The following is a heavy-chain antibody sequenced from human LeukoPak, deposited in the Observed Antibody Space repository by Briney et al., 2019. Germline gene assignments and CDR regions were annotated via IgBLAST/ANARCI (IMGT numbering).Heavy chain of an antibody. D-gene: IGHD4-17*01. J-gene: IGHJ4*02. CDR3: ARVRYGDYLYPRIDFFDY. V-gene: IGHV3-23*01. CDR1: GFTFGDYA. CDR2: ISGRGDST. Sequence: PGGSLGLSCTASGFTFGDYAMSWVRQAPGKGLEWVSAISGRGDSTYYADSVRGRFTISRDNSKNTLYLQMNSLRVEDTAVYYCARVRYGDYLYPRIDFFDYWGQGTLVTVSS.